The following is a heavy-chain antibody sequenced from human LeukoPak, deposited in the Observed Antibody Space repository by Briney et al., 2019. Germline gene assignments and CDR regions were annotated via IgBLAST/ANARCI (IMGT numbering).Heavy chain of an antibody. D-gene: IGHD3-22*01. J-gene: IGHJ4*02. CDR2: ISDYNGNT. CDR1: GYTFTSYG. V-gene: IGHV1-18*01. CDR3: ARDRVSADYYDSSGYYDY. Sequence: GASVKVSCKASGYTFTSYGISWVRQAPGQGLEWMGWISDYNGNTNYAQKLQGRVTMTTDTSTSTACMELRSLRSDDTAVYYCARDRVSADYYDSSGYYDYWGQGTLVTVSS.